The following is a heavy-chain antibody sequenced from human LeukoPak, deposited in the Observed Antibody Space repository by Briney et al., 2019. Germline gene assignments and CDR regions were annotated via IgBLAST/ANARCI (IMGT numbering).Heavy chain of an antibody. J-gene: IGHJ6*04. CDR2: IIPIFGTA. CDR3: ARAGIAAALGPPDV. Sequence: SVKVSCKASGGTFSSYAISWVRQAPGQGLEWMGGIIPIFGTANYTQKFQGRVTITADKSTSTAYMELSSLRSEDTAVYYCARAGIAAALGPPDVWGKGTTVTVSS. CDR1: GGTFSSYA. V-gene: IGHV1-69*06. D-gene: IGHD6-13*01.